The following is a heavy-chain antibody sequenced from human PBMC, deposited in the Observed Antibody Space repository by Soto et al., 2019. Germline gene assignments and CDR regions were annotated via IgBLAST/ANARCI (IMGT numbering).Heavy chain of an antibody. Sequence: EVRLLESGGGLVQPGGSLRLSCAASGFTFSNYAMNWVRQAPGKGLEWVSGISGSGGSTYYADPVKGRFTISRDNLNNTRYLQMNSLTAEDTAIYYGARRDYCPSDSWGQGTLVTVSS. V-gene: IGHV3-23*01. J-gene: IGHJ4*02. CDR3: ARRDYCPSDS. D-gene: IGHD4-17*01. CDR2: ISGSGGST. CDR1: GFTFSNYA.